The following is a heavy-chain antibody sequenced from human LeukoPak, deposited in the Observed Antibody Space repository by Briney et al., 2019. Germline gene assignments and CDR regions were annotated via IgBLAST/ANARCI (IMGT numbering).Heavy chain of an antibody. CDR3: ARWAVVAATRVFDP. CDR1: GGSISSSGYY. Sequence: PSETLSLTCTVSGGSISSSGYYWGWIRQPPGKGLEWIGSISYSGYTYYNTSLKSRVTISVDTSKNQFSLKLSSVTAADTAVYYCARWAVVAATRVFDPWGQGTLVTVSS. V-gene: IGHV4-39*07. CDR2: ISYSGYT. D-gene: IGHD2-15*01. J-gene: IGHJ5*02.